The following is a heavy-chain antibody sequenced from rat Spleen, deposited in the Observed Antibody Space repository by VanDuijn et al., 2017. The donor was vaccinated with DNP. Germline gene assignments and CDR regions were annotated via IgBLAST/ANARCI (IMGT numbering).Heavy chain of an antibody. J-gene: IGHJ2*01. CDR2: ITSSGGTT. D-gene: IGHD5-1*01. CDR1: GFTFSNYY. V-gene: IGHV5S23*01. Sequence: EVQLVESGGGLVQPGNSLKLSCAASGFTFSNYYMAWIRQAPGKGLEWVASITSSGGTTYYSDSVKGRFTISRDNAKNTLFLQMNSLRSEDTATYFCGRDNWGFDYWGQGVMVTVSS. CDR3: GRDNWGFDY.